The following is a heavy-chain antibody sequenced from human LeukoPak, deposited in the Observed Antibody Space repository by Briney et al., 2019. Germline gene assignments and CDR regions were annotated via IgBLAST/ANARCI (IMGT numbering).Heavy chain of an antibody. CDR3: ARERLIVAPNDY. Sequence: GGSLRLSCAASGFTFSSYWMHWVRQAPGKGLVWVSRINSDGSSTNYADSVKGRFTISRDNAKNTLHLQMNSLRAEDTAVYYCARERLIVAPNDYWGQGTLVTVSS. V-gene: IGHV3-74*01. CDR2: INSDGSST. CDR1: GFTFSSYW. D-gene: IGHD3-22*01. J-gene: IGHJ4*02.